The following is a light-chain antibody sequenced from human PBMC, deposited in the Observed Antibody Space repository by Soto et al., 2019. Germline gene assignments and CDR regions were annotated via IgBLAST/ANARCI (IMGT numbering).Light chain of an antibody. V-gene: IGKV3-15*01. J-gene: IGKJ2*01. CDR2: SAS. CDR3: QQGHNWPLT. Sequence: EIVMTQSPATLSVSPGERATLSCRASQSISSELAWYQQKPGHPPRLLIYSASTRATGVPARFTGSGSGSEFTLTISGLQSEDFAVYYCQQGHNWPLTFGQGTRLEI. CDR1: QSISSE.